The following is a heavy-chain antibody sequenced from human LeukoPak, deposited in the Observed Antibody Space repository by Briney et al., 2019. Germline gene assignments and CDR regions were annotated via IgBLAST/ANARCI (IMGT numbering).Heavy chain of an antibody. V-gene: IGHV1-2*06. J-gene: IGHJ3*02. CDR3: ARRGSGYYDSREAFDI. CDR2: INPNSGGT. D-gene: IGHD3-22*01. CDR1: GYTFIAYY. Sequence: GASVKVPCKASGYTFIAYYIYWMRQAPGQGLEWVGRINPNSGGTNYAQNFQDRVTLTRDTSITTAYMELNRLISDDTAMYYCARRGSGYYDSREAFDIWGQGTMVTVSS.